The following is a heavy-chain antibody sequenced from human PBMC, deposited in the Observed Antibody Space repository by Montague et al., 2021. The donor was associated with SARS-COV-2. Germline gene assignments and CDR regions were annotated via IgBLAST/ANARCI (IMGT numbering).Heavy chain of an antibody. CDR1: GFTFGDYA. CDR2: ISWNSGSI. CDR3: AKTGGSGWDYYGSSGYYVN. D-gene: IGHD3-22*01. Sequence: SLRLSCAASGFTFGDYAMHWVRQAPGKGLEWVSGISWNSGSIAYADSVKGRFTISGDNAKNSLYLQMNSLRAEDTALYYCAKTGGSGWDYYGSSGYYVNWGQGTLVTVSS. V-gene: IGHV3-9*01. J-gene: IGHJ4*02.